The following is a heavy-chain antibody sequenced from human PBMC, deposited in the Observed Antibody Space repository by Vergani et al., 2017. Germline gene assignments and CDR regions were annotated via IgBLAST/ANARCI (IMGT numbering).Heavy chain of an antibody. V-gene: IGHV5-51*03. CDR3: AKTPDXSSLYSSYNWFDP. CDR1: GYSITNYW. J-gene: IGHJ5*02. D-gene: IGHD3-3*01. Sequence: EVQLVQSGAEVKKPGEPLKISCQGSGYSITNYWIAWVRQRPGKGLEWMGIIYAGDSDVRYSPSFQGKVTMSVDKSLSTAYLQWSSLKASDTATYYCAKTPDXSSLYSSYNWFDPWGQGTQVTVSS. CDR2: IYAGDSDV.